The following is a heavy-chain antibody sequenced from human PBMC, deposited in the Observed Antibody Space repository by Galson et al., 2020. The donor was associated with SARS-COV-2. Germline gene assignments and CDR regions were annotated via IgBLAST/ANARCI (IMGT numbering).Heavy chain of an antibody. Sequence: SETLSLTCTISGGSISSHYWSWIRQPPGKGLEWVGYIYCSGSTNYNPSLKSRVTTAVDTSKTQFSLKLSSVTAADTAVYYCARAPIMITFGGVIAADAFDIWGQGTMVTVSS. D-gene: IGHD3-16*02. J-gene: IGHJ3*02. V-gene: IGHV4-59*11. CDR2: IYCSGST. CDR1: GGSISSHY. CDR3: ARAPIMITFGGVIAADAFDI.